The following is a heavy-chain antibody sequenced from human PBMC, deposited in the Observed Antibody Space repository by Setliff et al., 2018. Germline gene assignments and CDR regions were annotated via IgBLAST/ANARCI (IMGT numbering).Heavy chain of an antibody. CDR2: IRSDGSNK. J-gene: IGHJ4*02. D-gene: IGHD3-22*01. CDR1: GFMFSTYG. CDR3: ARGREIAVV. V-gene: IGHV3-30*02. Sequence: PGGSLRLSCAASGFMFSTYGMHWVRQAPGKGLEWVAYIRSDGSNKYYTDLVKGRFTISRDNAKNSLNLQMTSLRAEDTAVYYCARGREIAVVWGQGTLVTVSS.